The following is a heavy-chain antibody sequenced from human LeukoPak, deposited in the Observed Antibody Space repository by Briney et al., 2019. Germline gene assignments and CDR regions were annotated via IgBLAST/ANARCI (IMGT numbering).Heavy chain of an antibody. Sequence: PSETLSLTCTVSGGSISSSSYYWGWIRQPPGKGLEWIGSIYYSGSTYYNPSLKSRVTISVDTSKNQFSLKLSSVTAADTAVYYCARVPIALGSGSYYPQYYFDYWGQGTLVTVSS. D-gene: IGHD3-10*01. J-gene: IGHJ4*02. CDR2: IYYSGST. V-gene: IGHV4-39*07. CDR3: ARVPIALGSGSYYPQYYFDY. CDR1: GGSISSSSYY.